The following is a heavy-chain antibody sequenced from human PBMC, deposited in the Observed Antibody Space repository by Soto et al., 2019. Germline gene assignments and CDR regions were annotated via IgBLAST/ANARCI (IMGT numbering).Heavy chain of an antibody. Sequence: QVQLVDSGGGVVQPGRSLRHSCAASGYHFSSYGMHWVRQAPGKGLERVAGISYDGSNKYYADSVKGRFTISRENSKNTLYLQINSLRAEDTAVYYCAKEERDYYDSRCYVDFDYWGQGTLVNVSS. V-gene: IGHV3-30*18. CDR2: ISYDGSNK. CDR3: AKEERDYYDSRCYVDFDY. CDR1: GYHFSSYG. J-gene: IGHJ4*02. D-gene: IGHD3-22*01.